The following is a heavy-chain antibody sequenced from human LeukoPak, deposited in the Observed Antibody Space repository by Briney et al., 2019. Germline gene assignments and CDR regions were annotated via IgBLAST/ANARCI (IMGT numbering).Heavy chain of an antibody. CDR3: ARVRLEYSSSSAKIWYFDL. Sequence: ASVKVSCKASGYTFTSYGISWVRQAPGQGLEWMGWISAYNGNTNYAQKLQGRVTMTTDTSTSTAYMELRSLRSDDTAVYHCARVRLEYSSSSAKIWYFDLWGRGTLVTVSS. CDR2: ISAYNGNT. D-gene: IGHD6-6*01. J-gene: IGHJ2*01. CDR1: GYTFTSYG. V-gene: IGHV1-18*01.